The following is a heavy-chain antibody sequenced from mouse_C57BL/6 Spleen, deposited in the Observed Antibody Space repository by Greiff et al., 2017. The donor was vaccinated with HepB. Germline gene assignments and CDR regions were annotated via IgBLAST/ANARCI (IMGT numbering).Heavy chain of an antibody. CDR1: GYTFTSYG. CDR2: IYPRSGNT. V-gene: IGHV1-81*01. J-gene: IGHJ4*01. CDR3: ARGGYYGSEAMDY. Sequence: QVHVKQSGAELARPGASVKLSCKASGYTFTSYGISWVKQRTGQGLEWIGEIYPRSGNTYYNEKFKGKATLTADKSSSTAYMELRSLTSEDSAVYFCARGGYYGSEAMDYWGQGTSVTVSS. D-gene: IGHD1-1*01.